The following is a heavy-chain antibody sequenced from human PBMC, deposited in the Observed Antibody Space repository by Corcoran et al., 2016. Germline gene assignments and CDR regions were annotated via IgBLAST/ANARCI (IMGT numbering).Heavy chain of an antibody. CDR1: GFTFSSSG. Sequence: QVELGESGGGVGQPGGSLRHSCAASGFTFSSSGMHWVRQAPGKGLEWVAVIWYGGSNKYYADSVKGRFTISRDNSKNTLNLQMNSQRAEDTAVSYCARQLQWLGLDYWGQGTLVTVSS. CDR2: IWYGGSNK. D-gene: IGHD6-19*01. J-gene: IGHJ4*02. V-gene: IGHV3-33*01. CDR3: ARQLQWLGLDY.